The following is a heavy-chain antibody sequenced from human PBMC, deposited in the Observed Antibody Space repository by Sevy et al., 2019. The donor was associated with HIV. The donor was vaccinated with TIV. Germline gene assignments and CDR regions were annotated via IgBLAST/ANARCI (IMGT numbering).Heavy chain of an antibody. CDR2: IWYDGSNK. CDR1: GFTFSNYG. Sequence: GGSLRLSCAGSGFTFSNYGMHWVRQAPGKGLEWVAIIWYDGSNKYYTESVKGRFTMSRDNSKNRLYLQMNGLRAEDTAVYYCARDKLQTTGSLGDYYYGLDVWGQGTRVTVSS. D-gene: IGHD3-16*01. J-gene: IGHJ6*02. V-gene: IGHV3-33*01. CDR3: ARDKLQTTGSLGDYYYGLDV.